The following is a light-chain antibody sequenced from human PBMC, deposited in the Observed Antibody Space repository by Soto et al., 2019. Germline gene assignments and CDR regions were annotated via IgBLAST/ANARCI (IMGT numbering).Light chain of an antibody. V-gene: IGLV2-14*01. CDR3: TSYTSSSPYV. Sequence: QSVLTQPASVSGSPGQSITISCTGTSSDVGGHNSVSWYQQHPGKAPKLMIYNVSNRPSGVSNRFSGSKSGNTASLTISWLLAEDEADYYRTSYTSSSPYVFVAGTKVTVL. CDR2: NVS. J-gene: IGLJ1*01. CDR1: SSDVGGHNS.